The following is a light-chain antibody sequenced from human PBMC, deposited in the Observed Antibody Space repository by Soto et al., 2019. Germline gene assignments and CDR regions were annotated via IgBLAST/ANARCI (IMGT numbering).Light chain of an antibody. J-gene: IGLJ2*01. Sequence: QTVVTQEPSLTVSPGGTVTLTCASSAGAVTSAYYTNWLQQKPGRAPRALIYSTSEKHSWTPARFSGSLLGGKAALTLLAAQPEDEADYYCLLYYGGAQVLFGGGTKLTVL. V-gene: IGLV7-43*01. CDR3: LLYYGGAQVL. CDR1: AGAVTSAYY. CDR2: STS.